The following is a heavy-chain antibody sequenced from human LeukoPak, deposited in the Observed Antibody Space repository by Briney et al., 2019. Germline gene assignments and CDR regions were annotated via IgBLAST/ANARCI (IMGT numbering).Heavy chain of an antibody. V-gene: IGHV1-69*04. D-gene: IGHD6-19*01. CDR3: ARDLLGQWLGVDY. CDR1: GGTFSSYA. Sequence: ASVKVSCKASGGTFSSYAISWVRQAPGQGLEWMGRIIPILGIANYAQKFQGRVTITADKSTSTAYMGLSSLRSEDTAVYYCARDLLGQWLGVDYWGQGTLVTVSS. J-gene: IGHJ4*02. CDR2: IIPILGIA.